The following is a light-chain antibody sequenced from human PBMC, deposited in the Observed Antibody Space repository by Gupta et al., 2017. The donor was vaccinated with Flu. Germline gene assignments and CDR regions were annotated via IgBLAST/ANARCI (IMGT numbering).Light chain of an antibody. J-gene: IGLJ2*01. V-gene: IGLV2-14*01. CDR3: SSYTNNNTLVV. CDR2: EVS. Sequence: SALTQPVSVSGSHGQSLTISCLGTSSDIGGYKYVSWYQQHPGKAPKLMLFEVSHRPSGFTNRFTCTQSGNTASLTIPWHQAEDEAYYCSSSYTNNNTLVVFGGGTRLTVL. CDR1: SSDIGGYKY.